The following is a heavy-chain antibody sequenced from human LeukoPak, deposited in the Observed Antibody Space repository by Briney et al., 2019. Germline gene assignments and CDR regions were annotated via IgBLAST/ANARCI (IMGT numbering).Heavy chain of an antibody. CDR1: GGTFTSYA. Sequence: ASVKLSCTASGGTFTSYAISWVRQAPGQGLERMGGIISIFGTANYAQKFQARVSITAAESTSTAYMELSSLRSEDTAVYYCARDAAAAGAGLNWFDPWGQGTLVTVSS. CDR3: ARDAAAAGAGLNWFDP. CDR2: IISIFGTA. D-gene: IGHD6-13*01. J-gene: IGHJ5*02. V-gene: IGHV1-69*13.